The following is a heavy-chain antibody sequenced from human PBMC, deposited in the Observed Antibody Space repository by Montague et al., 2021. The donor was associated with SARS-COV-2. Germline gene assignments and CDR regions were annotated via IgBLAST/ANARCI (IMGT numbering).Heavy chain of an antibody. Sequence: SETLSLTCTVSGGSISSSSYYWGWIRQPPGKGLEWIGSIYYSGSTYYNPSFKSRVTISVDTPKNQFSLKLGSVTAADTAVYYCARVGRQQLVRLSGMDVWGQGTTVTVSS. D-gene: IGHD6-13*01. CDR3: ARVGRQQLVRLSGMDV. CDR1: GGSISSSSYY. V-gene: IGHV4-39*07. J-gene: IGHJ6*02. CDR2: IYYSGST.